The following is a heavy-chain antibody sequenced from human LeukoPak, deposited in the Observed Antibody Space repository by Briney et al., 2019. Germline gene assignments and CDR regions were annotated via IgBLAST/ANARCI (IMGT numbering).Heavy chain of an antibody. J-gene: IGHJ4*02. CDR1: GFNFNTET. V-gene: IGHV3-21*01. D-gene: IGHD2-21*02. CDR2: IDSSSSSK. Sequence: GGSLRLSCAASGFNFNTETMNWVRQAPGKGLEWLSSIDSSSSSKFYAHSVRGRFIISRDNARKSLYLQMNSVTAEDTAVYFCPRGDRRDFWGQGTLLVVSS. CDR3: PRGDRRDF.